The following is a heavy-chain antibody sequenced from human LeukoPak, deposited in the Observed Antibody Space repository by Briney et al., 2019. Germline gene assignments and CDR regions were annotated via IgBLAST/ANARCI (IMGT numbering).Heavy chain of an antibody. V-gene: IGHV3-23*01. CDR2: ISGSGGST. CDR1: GFTFSSYA. J-gene: IGHJ4*02. CDR3: ARVNCGGDCYWAYYFDY. Sequence: GGSLRLSCAASGFTFSSYAMSWVRQAPGKGLEWVSAISGSGGSTYYADSVKGRLTISRDNSKNTLYLQMNSLRAEDTAVYYCARVNCGGDCYWAYYFDYWGQGTLVTVSS. D-gene: IGHD2-21*02.